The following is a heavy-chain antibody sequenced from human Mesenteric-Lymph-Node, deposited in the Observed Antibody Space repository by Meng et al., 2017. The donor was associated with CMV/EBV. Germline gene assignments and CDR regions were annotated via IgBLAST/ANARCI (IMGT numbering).Heavy chain of an antibody. J-gene: IGHJ4*02. CDR2: INWNGGST. CDR3: ARADYSNFLDY. Sequence: GGSLRLSCAASGFTFDDYGMSWVRQAPGKGLEWVSGINWNGGSTGYADSVKGRFTISRDNAKNSLYLQMNSLRAEDTAVYYCARADYSNFLDYWGQGTLVTVSS. D-gene: IGHD4-11*01. CDR1: GFTFDDYG. V-gene: IGHV3-20*04.